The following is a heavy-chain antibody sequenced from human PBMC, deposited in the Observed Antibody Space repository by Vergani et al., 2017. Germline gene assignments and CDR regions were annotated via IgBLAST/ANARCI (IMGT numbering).Heavy chain of an antibody. V-gene: IGHV1-46*01. Sequence: QVQLVQSGAEVKKPGASVKVSCKASGYTFTSYYMHWVRQAPGQGLEWMGIINPSGGSTSYAQKFQGRVTMTTDTSTGTAYMELRSLRSDDTAVYYCARDLSATYCSGSGSYYPRSNYFYYWGQGTLVTVSS. CDR1: GYTFTSYY. J-gene: IGHJ4*02. CDR2: INPSGGST. D-gene: IGHD3-10*01. CDR3: ARDLSATYCSGSGSYYPRSNYFYY.